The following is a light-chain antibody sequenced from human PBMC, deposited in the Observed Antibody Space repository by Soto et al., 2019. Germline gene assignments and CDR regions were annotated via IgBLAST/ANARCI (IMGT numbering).Light chain of an antibody. CDR1: QSVSTY. CDR3: QQYGRPPYT. CDR2: DTS. J-gene: IGKJ2*01. V-gene: IGKV3-11*01. Sequence: ESVLTQSPVTLSLSPGERATLSCRASQSVSTYLAWYQQKPGQAPRLLIYDTSNRATGIPARFSGSGSGTNFTLTISSLEPEDFAVYYCQQYGRPPYTFGQGTRLEIK.